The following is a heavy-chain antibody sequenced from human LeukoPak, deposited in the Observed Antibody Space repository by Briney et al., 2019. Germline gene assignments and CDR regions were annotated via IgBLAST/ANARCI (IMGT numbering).Heavy chain of an antibody. CDR3: AREYYYDSSGYYPPPYY. J-gene: IGHJ4*02. V-gene: IGHV1-2*02. CDR2: INPNSGGT. Sequence: GASVKVSCKASGYTFTGYYMHWVRQAPGQGLEWMGWINPNSGGTNYAQKFQGRVTMTRDTSISTAYMELSRLRSDDTAVYYCAREYYYDSSGYYPPPYYWGQGTLVTVSS. D-gene: IGHD3-22*01. CDR1: GYTFTGYY.